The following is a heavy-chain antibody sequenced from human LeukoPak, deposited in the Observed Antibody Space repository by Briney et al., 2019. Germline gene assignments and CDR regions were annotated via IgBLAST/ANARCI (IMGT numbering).Heavy chain of an antibody. CDR3: ARDTVIDAFDI. V-gene: IGHV1-2*02. Sequence: ASVKVSCKGSGYTFTGYYMHWVRQAPGQGLEWMGWINPNSGGTNYAQKFQGRVTLTRDTSIRTGYMELSSLTSDDTAVYYCARDTVIDAFDIWGQGTMVTVSS. CDR2: INPNSGGT. D-gene: IGHD3-22*01. CDR1: GYTFTGYY. J-gene: IGHJ3*02.